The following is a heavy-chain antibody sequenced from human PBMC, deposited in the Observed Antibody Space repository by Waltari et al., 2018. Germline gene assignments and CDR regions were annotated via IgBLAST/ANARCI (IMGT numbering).Heavy chain of an antibody. Sequence: QVQLVESGGGVVQPGRSLRLSCAASGFTFSSYGMHWVRQAPGKGLEGVAVIWYDGSNKYYADSVKGRFTISRDNSKNTLYLQMNSLRAEDTAMYYCAMGFCDGPTQIDYWGQGTLVTVSS. CDR3: AMGFCDGPTQIDY. CDR2: IWYDGSNK. D-gene: IGHD3-10*01. J-gene: IGHJ4*02. CDR1: GFTFSSYG. V-gene: IGHV3-33*08.